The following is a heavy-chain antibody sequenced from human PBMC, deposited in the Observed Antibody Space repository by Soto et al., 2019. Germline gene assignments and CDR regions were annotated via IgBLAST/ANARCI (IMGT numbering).Heavy chain of an antibody. CDR3: TRHTVDY. J-gene: IGHJ4*02. CDR1: GFSFSDSA. V-gene: IGHV3-73*02. D-gene: IGHD4-4*01. Sequence: EVQLVESGGGLVQPGGSLKLSCAASGFSFSDSAIHWVRQASGKGLEWVGRTRSKAHSYATAFAASVKGRFTISRDDSKNTVYLQMNSLKTEDTAVYYCTRHTVDYWGQGTLVNVSS. CDR2: TRSKAHSYAT.